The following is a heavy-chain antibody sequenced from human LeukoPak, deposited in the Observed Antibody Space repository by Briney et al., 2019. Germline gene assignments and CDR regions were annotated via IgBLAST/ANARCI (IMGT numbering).Heavy chain of an antibody. D-gene: IGHD3-3*01. CDR2: IHHSGRT. CDR1: GGSFSNYD. CDR3: ARGRSRVTIFGVALNWLDS. Sequence: PLETLSLTCAVYGGSFSNYDWTWIRQPPGKGLEWIGEIHHSGRTNYNPSLKSRITISADTSKKQFSLRLSSVTAADTAVYYCARGRSRVTIFGVALNWLDSWGQGNLVTASS. J-gene: IGHJ5*01. V-gene: IGHV4-34*01.